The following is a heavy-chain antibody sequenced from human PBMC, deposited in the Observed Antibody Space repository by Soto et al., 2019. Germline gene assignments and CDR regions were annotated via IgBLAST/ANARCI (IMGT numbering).Heavy chain of an antibody. Sequence: GGSLRLSCAASGFTFSTYALSWVRQAPGKGLEWVSAISANGQGIYYADSVRGRFTISRDNSKNTIFLHMDSLRAEDTAVYCCAKDRNYPRDQFHYWGQGTLVTVSS. V-gene: IGHV3-23*01. J-gene: IGHJ4*02. D-gene: IGHD1-7*01. CDR2: ISANGQGI. CDR3: AKDRNYPRDQFHY. CDR1: GFTFSTYA.